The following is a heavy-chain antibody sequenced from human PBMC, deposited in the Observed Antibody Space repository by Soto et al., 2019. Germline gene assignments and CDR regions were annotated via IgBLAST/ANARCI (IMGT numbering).Heavy chain of an antibody. CDR1: GGSISSSSYY. CDR3: ARQQYDFWSGFSRAWFDP. J-gene: IGHJ5*02. Sequence: SETLSLTCTVSGGSISSSSYYWGWIRHPPGKGLEWIGSIYYSGITYYNPSLKSRVTISVDTSKNQFSLKLSSVTAADTAVYYCARQQYDFWSGFSRAWFDPWGQGTLVTVSS. CDR2: IYYSGIT. V-gene: IGHV4-39*01. D-gene: IGHD3-3*01.